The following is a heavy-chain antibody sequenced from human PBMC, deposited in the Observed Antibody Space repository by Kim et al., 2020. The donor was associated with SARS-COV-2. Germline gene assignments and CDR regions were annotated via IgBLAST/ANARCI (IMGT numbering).Heavy chain of an antibody. V-gene: IGHV3-30*03. CDR1: GFSLSTYG. J-gene: IGHJ6*02. CDR2: ISHDGNDK. Sequence: GGSLRLSCGASGFSLSTYGMHWVRQAPDRGLEWVAIISHDGNDKYYGDPVKGRFTISRDNSKNTVYLQMSSLRAEDTAVYYCTREPCSGESCFGMDVWGQGTTVTVSS. D-gene: IGHD2-15*01. CDR3: TREPCSGESCFGMDV.